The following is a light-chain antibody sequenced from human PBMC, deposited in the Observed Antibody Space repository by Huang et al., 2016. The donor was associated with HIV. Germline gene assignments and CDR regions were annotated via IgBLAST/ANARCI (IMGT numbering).Light chain of an antibody. Sequence: EILLTQAPDTLSLSPGVRATLSCRASQSVNNNYLALYQQKPGQAPRLLIYRASTRATGIPDRCSGSGSGTDFTLTISRLEPDDFAVYYCQQFGSSPPYSFGQGTKLEIK. V-gene: IGKV3-20*01. J-gene: IGKJ2*03. CDR1: QSVNNNY. CDR3: QQFGSSPPYS. CDR2: RAS.